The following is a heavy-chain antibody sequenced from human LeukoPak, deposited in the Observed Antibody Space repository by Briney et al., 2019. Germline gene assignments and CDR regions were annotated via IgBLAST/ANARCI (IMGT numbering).Heavy chain of an antibody. Sequence: GGSLRLSCAASGFTFSSYWMHWVRQAPGKGLVWVSEIHSDGSDTNYADSVKGRFAISRDNTKNTLYLQMNSLGAEDTAVYYCVRDNYGVDYWGQRTLVAVSS. CDR3: VRDNYGVDY. V-gene: IGHV3-74*01. J-gene: IGHJ4*02. CDR1: GFTFSSYW. CDR2: IHSDGSDT. D-gene: IGHD3-10*01.